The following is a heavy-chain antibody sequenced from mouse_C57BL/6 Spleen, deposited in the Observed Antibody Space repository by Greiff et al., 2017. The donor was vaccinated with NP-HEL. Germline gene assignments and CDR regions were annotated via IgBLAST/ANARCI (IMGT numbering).Heavy chain of an antibody. D-gene: IGHD2-12*01. V-gene: IGHV1-52*01. J-gene: IGHJ2*01. CDR1: GYTFTSYW. Sequence: VQLQQPGAELVRPGSSVKLSCKASGYTFTSYWMHWVKQRPIQGLEWIGNIDPSDSETHYNQKFKDKATLTVDKSSSTAYMQLSSLTSEDSAVYYCARGRDHDGTPYFDYWGQGTTLTVSS. CDR2: IDPSDSET. CDR3: ARGRDHDGTPYFDY.